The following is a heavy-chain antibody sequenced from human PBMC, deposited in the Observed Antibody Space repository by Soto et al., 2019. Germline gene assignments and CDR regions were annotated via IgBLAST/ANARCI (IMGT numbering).Heavy chain of an antibody. CDR1: GFTFSSYA. J-gene: IGHJ4*02. CDR2: FSGSGGST. D-gene: IGHD6-25*01. CDR3: AVLRRSDDFDY. Sequence: GGSLRLSCAASGFTFSSYAMSWVRQAPGKGLEWVSAFSGSGGSTYYANSVKGRFTISRDNPKNTLYLQMNSLRAEDTAVYYCAVLRRSDDFDYWGQGTLVTVSS. V-gene: IGHV3-23*01.